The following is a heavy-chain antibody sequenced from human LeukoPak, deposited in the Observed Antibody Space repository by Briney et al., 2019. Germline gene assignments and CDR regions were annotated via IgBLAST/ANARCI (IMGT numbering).Heavy chain of an antibody. CDR3: ALAYCGGDCREDPADY. V-gene: IGHV3-21*01. D-gene: IGHD2-21*02. CDR2: ISSSSSYI. J-gene: IGHJ4*02. CDR1: GFTFSSYS. Sequence: TGGSLRLSCAASGFTFSSYSMNWVRQAPGKGLEWVSSISSSSSYIYYADSVKGRFTISRDNAKNSLYLQMNSLRAEDTAVYYCALAYCGGDCREDPADYWGQGTLVTVSS.